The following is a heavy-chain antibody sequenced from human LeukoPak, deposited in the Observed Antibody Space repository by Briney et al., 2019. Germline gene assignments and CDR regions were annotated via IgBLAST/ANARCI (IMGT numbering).Heavy chain of an antibody. V-gene: IGHV1-2*06. D-gene: IGHD5-18*01. J-gene: IGHJ4*02. Sequence: ASVKVSCKASGYTFTGYYMHWVRQAPGQGLEWMGRVNPNSGGTNYAQKFQGRVTMTRDTSISTAYMELSRLRSDDTAVYYCARESYGLSLNYWGQGTLVTVSS. CDR3: ARESYGLSLNY. CDR1: GYTFTGYY. CDR2: VNPNSGGT.